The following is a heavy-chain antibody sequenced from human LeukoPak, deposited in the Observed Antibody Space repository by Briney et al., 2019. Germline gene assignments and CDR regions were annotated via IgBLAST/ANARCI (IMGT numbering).Heavy chain of an antibody. Sequence: SETLSLTCTVSGGSISNYYWSWIRQPPGMGLEWIGYIYYSGSTNYNPSLKSRVTISVDTSKNQFSLKLSSVTAADTAVYYCARGVYIAAAQYGYWGQGTLVAVSS. CDR1: GGSISNYY. CDR2: IYYSGST. V-gene: IGHV4-59*08. D-gene: IGHD6-13*01. J-gene: IGHJ4*02. CDR3: ARGVYIAAAQYGY.